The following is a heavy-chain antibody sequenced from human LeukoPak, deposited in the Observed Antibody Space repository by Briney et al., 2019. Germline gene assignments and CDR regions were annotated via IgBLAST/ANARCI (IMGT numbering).Heavy chain of an antibody. V-gene: IGHV1-69*05. CDR1: GGTFSSYA. J-gene: IGHJ4*02. CDR2: IIPIFGTA. CDR3: ARADYYDSSGYLLEVYYFDY. D-gene: IGHD3-22*01. Sequence: SVKVSCKASGGTFSSYAISWVRQAPGQGLEWMGGIIPIFGTANYAQKFQGRGTITTDESTSTAYMELSSLRSEDTAVYYCARADYYDSSGYLLEVYYFDYWGQGTLVTVSS.